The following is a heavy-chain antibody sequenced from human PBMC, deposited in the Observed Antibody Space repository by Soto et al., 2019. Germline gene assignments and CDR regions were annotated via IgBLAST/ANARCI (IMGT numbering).Heavy chain of an antibody. J-gene: IGHJ4*02. V-gene: IGHV3-30*03. CDR1: GVTFSSYG. CDR3: AREPSTVTTLYYFDY. Sequence: QVQLVESGGGVVQPGRSLRLSCAASGVTFSSYGMHWVRQGPGKGLEWVAVILYDGSNKHYADSVKGRFTISRDNSKNTVYLQMNSLRAEDTAVYFCAREPSTVTTLYYFDYWGQGTLVTASS. D-gene: IGHD4-17*01. CDR2: ILYDGSNK.